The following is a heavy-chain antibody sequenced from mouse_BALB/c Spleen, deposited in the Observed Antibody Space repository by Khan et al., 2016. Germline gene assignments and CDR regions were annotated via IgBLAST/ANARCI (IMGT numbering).Heavy chain of an antibody. CDR1: GFTFTDYY. D-gene: IGHD2-10*02. J-gene: IGHJ4*01. CDR3: ARRYGNSYYAMDY. V-gene: IGHV7-3*02. CDR2: IRNKANGYTT. Sequence: EVQLVESGGGLVQPGGSLRLSCATAGFTFTDYYMSWVRQPPGKALEWLGFIRNKANGYTTEYSASVKGRFTISRDNSQSILYLQMNTLSAEDSATYYCARRYGNSYYAMDYWGQGTSVTVSS.